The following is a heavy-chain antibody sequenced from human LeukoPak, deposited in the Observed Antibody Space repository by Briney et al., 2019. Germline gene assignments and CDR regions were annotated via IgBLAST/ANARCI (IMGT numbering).Heavy chain of an antibody. Sequence: GESLQISCKGSGYIFTSYWIGWVRPLPGKGLEWMGIIYPGDSDTRYSPSFQGQVTISADKSISTAYLQWSSLKASDTAMYYCAVGNSETIYFQHWGQGTLVTVSS. CDR1: GYIFTSYW. CDR3: AVGNSETIYFQH. J-gene: IGHJ1*01. V-gene: IGHV5-51*01. D-gene: IGHD4-4*01. CDR2: IYPGDSDT.